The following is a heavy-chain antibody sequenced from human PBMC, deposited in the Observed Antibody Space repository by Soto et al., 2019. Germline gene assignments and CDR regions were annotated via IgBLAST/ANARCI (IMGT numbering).Heavy chain of an antibody. Sequence: GGSLRLSCAASGFTFSSYAMSWVRQAPGKGLEWVSAISGSGGSTYYADSVKGRFTISRDNSKNTLYLQMNSLRAEDTAVYYCAGLGELSFGVDWFDPWGQGTLVTVSS. CDR1: GFTFSSYA. CDR3: AGLGELSFGVDWFDP. J-gene: IGHJ5*02. CDR2: ISGSGGST. V-gene: IGHV3-23*01. D-gene: IGHD3-16*02.